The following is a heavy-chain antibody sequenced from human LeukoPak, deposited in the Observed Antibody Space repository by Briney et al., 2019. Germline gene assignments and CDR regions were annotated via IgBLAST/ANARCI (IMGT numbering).Heavy chain of an antibody. CDR2: INHSGST. CDR3: ARLRAVAASRRYFDY. Sequence: PSETLSLTCTVSGGSISSYYWSWIRQPPGKGLEWIGEINHSGSTNYNPSLKSRVTISVDTSKNQFSLKLSSVTAADTAVYYCARLRAVAASRRYFDYWGQGTLVTVSS. D-gene: IGHD6-19*01. J-gene: IGHJ4*02. V-gene: IGHV4-34*01. CDR1: GGSISSYY.